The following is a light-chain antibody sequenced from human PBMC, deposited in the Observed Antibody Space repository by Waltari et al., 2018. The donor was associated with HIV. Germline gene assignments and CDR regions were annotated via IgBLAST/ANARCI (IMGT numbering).Light chain of an antibody. CDR2: EAS. V-gene: IGLV2-14*01. CDR1: SSDIGGYHY. CDR3: SSFSITSTLVV. Sequence: QSALTQPASVSGSPGQSITISCTGTSSDIGGYHYVSWYQQHPGKAPKLMIFEASNRPSGISNRFSGSKSGNTASLTISGLQADDEAHYFCSSFSITSTLVVFGGGTKLTVL. J-gene: IGLJ2*01.